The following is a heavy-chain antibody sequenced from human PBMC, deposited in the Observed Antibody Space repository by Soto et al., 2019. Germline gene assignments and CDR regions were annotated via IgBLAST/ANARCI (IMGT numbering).Heavy chain of an antibody. Sequence: ASVKVSCKASGYTFTSYGISWVRQAPGQGLEWMGWISAYNGSTNYAQKLQGRVTMTTDTSTSTAYMELRSLRSDDTALYYWARENGYYERQVWYFDVWGRGTLVTVSS. V-gene: IGHV1-18*04. CDR3: ARENGYYERQVWYFDV. CDR1: GYTFTSYG. CDR2: ISAYNGST. D-gene: IGHD4-17*01. J-gene: IGHJ2*01.